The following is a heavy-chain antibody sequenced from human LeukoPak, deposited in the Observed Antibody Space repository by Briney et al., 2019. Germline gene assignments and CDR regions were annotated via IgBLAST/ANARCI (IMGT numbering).Heavy chain of an antibody. Sequence: SETLSLTCTVSGGSISSSSYYWGWIRQPPGKGLEWIGSIYYSGSTYYNPSLKSRVTISVDTSKNQFSLKLSSVTAADTAVYYCARGVVITSYFDYWGQGTLVTVSS. CDR2: IYYSGST. J-gene: IGHJ4*02. D-gene: IGHD3-22*01. V-gene: IGHV4-39*01. CDR1: GGSISSSSYY. CDR3: ARGVVITSYFDY.